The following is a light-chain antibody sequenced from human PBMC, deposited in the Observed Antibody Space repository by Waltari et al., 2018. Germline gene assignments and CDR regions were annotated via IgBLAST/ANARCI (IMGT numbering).Light chain of an antibody. Sequence: QSALTQPASVSGSPGQSITISCTGTSGDVGGYKYVSWYQQHPGKAPKLMIYDVTNPPSGVSNRFSVSKSGNTASLTISGLQAEDEADYYCSSYTSSSTLAFGGGTKLTVL. V-gene: IGLV2-14*03. J-gene: IGLJ2*01. CDR1: SGDVGGYKY. CDR2: DVT. CDR3: SSYTSSSTLA.